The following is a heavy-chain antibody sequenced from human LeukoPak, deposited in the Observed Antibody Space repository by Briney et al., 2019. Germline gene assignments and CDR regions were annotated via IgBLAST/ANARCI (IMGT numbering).Heavy chain of an antibody. Sequence: GASVKVSCKASGYTFTSYDINWVRQATGQGLEWMGWMNPNSGNTGYAQKFQGRVTITRNTSISTAYMELSSLRSEDTAVYYCGRVLRFLEWSTQIYYFDYWGQGTLVTVSS. CDR2: MNPNSGNT. CDR3: GRVLRFLEWSTQIYYFDY. D-gene: IGHD3-3*01. V-gene: IGHV1-8*03. J-gene: IGHJ4*02. CDR1: GYTFTSYD.